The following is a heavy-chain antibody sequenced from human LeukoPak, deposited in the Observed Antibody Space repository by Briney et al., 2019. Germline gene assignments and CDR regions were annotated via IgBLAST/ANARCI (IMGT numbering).Heavy chain of an antibody. CDR3: ARDNSGYYGSGSYYTH. D-gene: IGHD3-10*01. Sequence: SETLSLTCAVSGGSISSNSYYWGWIRQPPGKGLEWIGSIYYSGSTYYNPSLKSRVTISVDTSKNQFSLKLSSVTAADTAVYYCARDNSGYYGSGSYYTHWGQGTLVTVSS. CDR2: IYYSGST. J-gene: IGHJ4*02. V-gene: IGHV4-39*07. CDR1: GGSISSNSYY.